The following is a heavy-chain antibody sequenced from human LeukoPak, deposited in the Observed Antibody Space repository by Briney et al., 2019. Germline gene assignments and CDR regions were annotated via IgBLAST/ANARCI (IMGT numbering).Heavy chain of an antibody. CDR3: AKFLSRYGSSWPMDY. D-gene: IGHD6-13*01. J-gene: IGHJ4*02. Sequence: GGSLRLSCAASGFTFSSYAMSWVRQAPGKGLEWVSAISGSGGSTYYADSVKGRFTISRDNSKNTLYLQMNSLRAEDTAVYYCAKFLSRYGSSWPMDYWGQGTLVTVSS. CDR1: GFTFSSYA. CDR2: ISGSGGST. V-gene: IGHV3-23*01.